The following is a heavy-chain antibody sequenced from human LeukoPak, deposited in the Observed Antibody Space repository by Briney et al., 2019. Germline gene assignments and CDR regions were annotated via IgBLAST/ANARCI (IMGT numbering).Heavy chain of an antibody. V-gene: IGHV4-59*01. CDR3: AKDPNEYSNYNWFDP. CDR2: IYYSGST. D-gene: IGHD4-11*01. J-gene: IGHJ5*02. CDR1: GGSISGCY. Sequence: PSETLSLTCTVSGGSISGCYWSWVREPPGKGRQWIGCIYYSGSTSYNPSLRSRVTISVDTSKNQFSLKLSSVTAADTAIYYCAKDPNEYSNYNWFDPWGQGTLVAVSS.